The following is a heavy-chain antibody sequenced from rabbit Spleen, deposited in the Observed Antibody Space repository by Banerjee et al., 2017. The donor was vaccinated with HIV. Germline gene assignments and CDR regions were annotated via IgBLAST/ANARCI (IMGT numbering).Heavy chain of an antibody. D-gene: IGHD8-1*01. J-gene: IGHJ4*01. V-gene: IGHV1S40*01. CDR3: EIDAGSYDYIDVYFNL. CDR2: IAGSSSGFT. CDR1: GFSFSSSDY. Sequence: QSLEESGGGLVKPGASLTLTCKASGFSFSSSDYICWVRQAPGKGLEWISCIAGSSSGFTDSATWAKERFTITKPSSTTVTLQMTSLTAAVTATYFCEIDAGSYDYIDVYFNLWGQGSLVTVS.